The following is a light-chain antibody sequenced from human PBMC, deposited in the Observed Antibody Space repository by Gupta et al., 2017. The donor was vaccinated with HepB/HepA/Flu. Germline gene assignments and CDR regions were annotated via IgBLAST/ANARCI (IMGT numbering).Light chain of an antibody. CDR2: ESN. CDR3: GTWDSSLRVVV. V-gene: IGLV1-51*02. Sequence: QSVLTQPPSVSAPPGQKVTISCSGSSSNIGDNSVSWYQQLPRTAPKLLLFESNKRPSGIPDRFSGSKSGTSATLGITGLQTGDEADYYCGTWDSSLRVVVFGGGTKLTVL. CDR1: SSNIGDNS. J-gene: IGLJ2*01.